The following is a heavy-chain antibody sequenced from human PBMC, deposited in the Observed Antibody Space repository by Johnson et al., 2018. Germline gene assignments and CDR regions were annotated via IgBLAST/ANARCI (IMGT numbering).Heavy chain of an antibody. CDR3: GRGGGGNYYYHYAMAV. J-gene: IGHJ6*02. Sequence: VQLEESGPGLVKPSGTLSLTCAVAGGSISSSNWWSWVRQPPGQRLEWIGYMYNSVSTNYNPSLKSRVTISVDTSKNQISLKLSSVTAADTAVYYCGRGGGGNYYYHYAMAVWGQWTTVTVSS. D-gene: IGHD3-16*01. CDR1: GGSISSSNW. V-gene: IGHV4-4*02. CDR2: MYNSVST.